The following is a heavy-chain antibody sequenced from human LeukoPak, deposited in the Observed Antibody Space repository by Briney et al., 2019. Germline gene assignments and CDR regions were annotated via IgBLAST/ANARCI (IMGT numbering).Heavy chain of an antibody. D-gene: IGHD3-9*01. J-gene: IGHJ4*02. Sequence: SETLSLTCAVYGGSFSGYYWSWIRQPPGKGLEWIGEINHSGSTNYNPSLKSRVTISVDTSKNQFSLKLSSVTAADTAVYYCARVAEYYDILTGYPQTPYYFDYWGQGTLVTVYS. CDR3: ARVAEYYDILTGYPQTPYYFDY. CDR1: GGSFSGYY. CDR2: INHSGST. V-gene: IGHV4-34*01.